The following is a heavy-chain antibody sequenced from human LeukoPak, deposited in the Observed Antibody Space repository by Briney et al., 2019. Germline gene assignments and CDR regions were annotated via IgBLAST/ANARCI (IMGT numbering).Heavy chain of an antibody. CDR2: ISSSSTYI. CDR3: AKGLTNLGDD. J-gene: IGHJ4*02. CDR1: GFTFSSYS. V-gene: IGHV3-21*04. Sequence: PGGSLRLSCAASGFTFSSYSMNWVRQAPGERLEWVSSISSSSTYIYYADSVKGRFTISRDDAKNSLFLQMNSLRPEDTAVYYCAKGLTNLGDDWGQGTLVTVSS. D-gene: IGHD3-9*01.